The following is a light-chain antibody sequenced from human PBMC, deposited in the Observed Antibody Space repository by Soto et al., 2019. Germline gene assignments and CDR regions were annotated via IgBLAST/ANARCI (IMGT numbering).Light chain of an antibody. J-gene: IGKJ1*01. CDR2: GAS. CDR1: QSVSTN. V-gene: IGKV3D-15*01. Sequence: EVVLTQSPATLSLSPGERASLSCRASQSVSTNLAWYQQKPGQAPSILIYGASTRATGIPARFSGSGSATQFTPTISNLQSEDFAVYYFQQYNDWPPWTFGQGTKVEIK. CDR3: QQYNDWPPWT.